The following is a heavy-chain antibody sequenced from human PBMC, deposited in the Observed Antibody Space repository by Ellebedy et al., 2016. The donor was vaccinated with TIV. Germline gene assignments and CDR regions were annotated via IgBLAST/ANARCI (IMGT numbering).Heavy chain of an antibody. V-gene: IGHV1-2*02. D-gene: IGHD4-17*01. Sequence: AASVKVSCKASGYTFTGYYMHWVRHAPGQGLEWMGWINPNSGGTNYAQKFQGRVTMTRDTSISTAYMELSRLRSDDTAVYYCASVDYGDYAFDNWGQGTLVTVSS. CDR3: ASVDYGDYAFDN. CDR1: GYTFTGYY. CDR2: INPNSGGT. J-gene: IGHJ4*02.